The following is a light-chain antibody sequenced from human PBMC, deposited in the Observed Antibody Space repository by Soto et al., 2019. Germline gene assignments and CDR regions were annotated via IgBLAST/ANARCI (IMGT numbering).Light chain of an antibody. Sequence: QSALTQPPSASGSPGQSVTISCTGTSSDVGGYNYVSWYQQHPGKAPKLMIYEVTKLPSGVPDRFSGSKSGNTASLTVSGLQAEDEADYYCSSYAGSNNLKVFGTGTKVTVL. CDR1: SSDVGGYNY. CDR2: EVT. J-gene: IGLJ1*01. CDR3: SSYAGSNNLKV. V-gene: IGLV2-8*01.